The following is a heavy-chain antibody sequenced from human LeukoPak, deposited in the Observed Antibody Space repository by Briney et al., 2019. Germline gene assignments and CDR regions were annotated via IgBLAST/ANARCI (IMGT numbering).Heavy chain of an antibody. J-gene: IGHJ5*02. Sequence: SETLSLTCTVSGGLISISTYYWSWIRQPPGKGLEWIGEINHSGSSHFNPSLKSRVTISVDTSKNHFSLKLNSVTAADTAVYYCARKGGGQLVNTRRWFDPWGQGTLVTVSS. CDR2: INHSGSS. CDR1: GGLISISTYY. D-gene: IGHD6-13*01. V-gene: IGHV4-39*02. CDR3: ARKGGGQLVNTRRWFDP.